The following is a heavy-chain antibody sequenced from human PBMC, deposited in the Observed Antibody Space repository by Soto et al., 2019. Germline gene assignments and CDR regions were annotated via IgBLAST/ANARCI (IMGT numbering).Heavy chain of an antibody. J-gene: IGHJ6*02. CDR1: GGSFSGYY. CDR3: ARGQLLYFYYYYYGMDV. Sequence: PSETLSLTCAVYGGSFSGYYWSWIRQPPGKGLEWIGEINHSGSTNYNPSLKSRVTISVDTSKNQFSLKLSSVTAADTAVYYCARGQLLYFYYYYYGMDVWGQGTPVTVSS. CDR2: INHSGST. D-gene: IGHD2-2*02. V-gene: IGHV4-34*01.